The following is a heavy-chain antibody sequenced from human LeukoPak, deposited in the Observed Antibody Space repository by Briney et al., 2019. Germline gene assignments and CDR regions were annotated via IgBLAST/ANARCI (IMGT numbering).Heavy chain of an antibody. Sequence: SVILSLTCTVSGGSMRSYHGSWIRHPPGKGLEWIGYIYYSGSTNDNPSLKSRVTISVDTSKNQFSLKLSSVTAADTAVYYCARGLWFGELLSPYYYYYMDVWGKGTTVTVSS. CDR2: IYYSGST. CDR3: ARGLWFGELLSPYYYYYMDV. CDR1: GGSMRSYH. V-gene: IGHV4-59*13. D-gene: IGHD3-10*01. J-gene: IGHJ6*03.